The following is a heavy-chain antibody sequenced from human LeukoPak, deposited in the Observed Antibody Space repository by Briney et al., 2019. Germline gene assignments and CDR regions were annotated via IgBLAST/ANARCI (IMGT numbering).Heavy chain of an antibody. Sequence: ASVKVSCKASGYSFAAYHTHWVRQVRGQGLEWMGSINPKTGGTNYARNFQDRVTMTRDTSISAAYMELSSLRSDDTAVYYCVRDRGRGYDYNSGDFDCWGQGTLVTVSS. CDR2: INPKTGGT. CDR3: VRDRGRGYDYNSGDFDC. D-gene: IGHD6-19*01. J-gene: IGHJ4*02. V-gene: IGHV1-2*02. CDR1: GYSFAAYH.